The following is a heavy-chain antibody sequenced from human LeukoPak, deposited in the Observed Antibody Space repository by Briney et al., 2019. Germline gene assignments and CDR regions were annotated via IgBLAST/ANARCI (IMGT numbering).Heavy chain of an antibody. CDR2: ISYDGSNK. J-gene: IGHJ4*02. V-gene: IGHV3-30*18. CDR1: GFTFGSYG. D-gene: IGHD2-21*02. CDR3: AKAGMATGDY. Sequence: PGGSLRLSCAASGFTFGSYGMHWVRQAPGKGLEWVAVISYDGSNKYYADSVKGRFTISRDNSKNTLYLQMNSLRAEDTAVYYCAKAGMATGDYWGQGTLVTVSS.